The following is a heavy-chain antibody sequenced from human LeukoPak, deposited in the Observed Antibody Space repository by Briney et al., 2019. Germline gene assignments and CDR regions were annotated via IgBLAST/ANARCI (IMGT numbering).Heavy chain of an antibody. CDR3: ATYDVLTGFEY. CDR1: GGTLSDHV. CDR2: IIPLKGTS. J-gene: IGHJ4*02. Sequence: ASVKVSCKASGGTLSDHVISWVRQAPGHGLEWMVGIIPLKGTSKLTQKLQDRATISAEESTNTVYMEVRSLRSEDTALYYCATYDVLTGFEYWGQGTLVIVSS. D-gene: IGHD3-9*01. V-gene: IGHV1-69*13.